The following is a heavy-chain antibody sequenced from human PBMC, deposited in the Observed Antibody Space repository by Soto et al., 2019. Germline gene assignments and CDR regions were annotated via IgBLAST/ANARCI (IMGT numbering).Heavy chain of an antibody. CDR1: GLTFRRCC. CDR3: ATDHTYSGDGRYYERLDV. D-gene: IGHD2-21*01. Sequence: EVQVVESGGGLVQPGGSLRLSCAASGLTFRRCCMTWVRQAPGKGLQWVANINQDGSVKHYVDSVEGRFTISRDNAKNSLYLQLNNLKAEDTDRYSCATDHTYSGDGRYYERLDVWGQGTTVTVSS. J-gene: IGHJ6*02. V-gene: IGHV3-7*04. CDR2: INQDGSVK.